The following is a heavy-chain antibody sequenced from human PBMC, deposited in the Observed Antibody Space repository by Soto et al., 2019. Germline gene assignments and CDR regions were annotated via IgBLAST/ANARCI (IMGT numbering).Heavy chain of an antibody. CDR1: GGSISSYY. J-gene: IGHJ4*02. CDR2: IYYSGST. V-gene: IGHV4-59*08. CDR3: ARLSLGIGTQDDY. D-gene: IGHD7-27*01. Sequence: QVQLQESGPGLVKPSETLSLTCTVSGGSISSYYWSWIRQPPGKGLEWIGYIYYSGSTNYNPSLKSRGTISVDTSKNQFSLKLSSVTAADTAVYYCARLSLGIGTQDDYWGQGTLVTVSS.